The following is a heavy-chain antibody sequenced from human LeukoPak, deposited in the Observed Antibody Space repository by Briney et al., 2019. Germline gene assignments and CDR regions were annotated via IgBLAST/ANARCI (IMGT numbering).Heavy chain of an antibody. V-gene: IGHV4-39*01. CDR2: IYYSGST. D-gene: IGHD5-18*01. CDR3: ARHGIQLLDY. CDR1: GGSISSSSYY. Sequence: SETLSLTCNVSGGSISSSSYYWGWIRQPPGKGLEWIGSIYYSGSTYYNPSLKSRVTISVDTSKNQFSLKLSSVTAADTAVYYCARHGIQLLDYWGQGTLVTVSS. J-gene: IGHJ4*02.